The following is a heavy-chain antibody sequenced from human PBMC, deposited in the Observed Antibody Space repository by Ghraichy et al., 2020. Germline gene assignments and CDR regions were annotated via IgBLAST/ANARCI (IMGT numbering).Heavy chain of an antibody. D-gene: IGHD3-3*01. CDR2: INSDGSST. V-gene: IGHV3-74*01. J-gene: IGHJ4*02. CDR3: AIVWSGAVDY. Sequence: LSLTCAASGFTFSSYWMHWVRQAPGKGLVWVSRINSDGSSTSYADSVKGRFTISRDNAKNTLYLQMNSLRAEDTAVYYCAIVWSGAVDYWGQGTLVTVSS. CDR1: GFTFSSYW.